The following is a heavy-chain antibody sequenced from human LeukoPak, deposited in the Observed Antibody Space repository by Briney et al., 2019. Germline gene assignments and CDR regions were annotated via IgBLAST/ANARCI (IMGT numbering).Heavy chain of an antibody. CDR3: ARGLWSSGFYYYYYMNV. CDR1: GGSFSGYY. CDR2: INHSGST. V-gene: IGHV4-34*01. Sequence: SETLSLTCAVYGGSFSGYYWSWIRQPPGKGLEWIGEINHSGSTNYNPSLKSRVTISVDTSKNQFSLKLSSVTAADTAVYYCARGLWSSGFYYYYYMNVWGKGTTVTVSS. D-gene: IGHD3-22*01. J-gene: IGHJ6*03.